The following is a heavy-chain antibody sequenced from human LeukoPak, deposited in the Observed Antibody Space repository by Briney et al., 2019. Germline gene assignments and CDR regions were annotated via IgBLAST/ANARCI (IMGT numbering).Heavy chain of an antibody. CDR2: INHSGST. Sequence: PSETLSLTCAVYGGSFSGYYWSWIRRPPGKGLEWIGEINHSGSTNYNPSLKSRVTISVDTSKNQFSLKLSSVTAADTAVYYCARVRYYYGSGSSPGIDPWGQGTLVTVSS. V-gene: IGHV4-34*01. J-gene: IGHJ5*02. D-gene: IGHD3-10*01. CDR3: ARVRYYYGSGSSPGIDP. CDR1: GGSFSGYY.